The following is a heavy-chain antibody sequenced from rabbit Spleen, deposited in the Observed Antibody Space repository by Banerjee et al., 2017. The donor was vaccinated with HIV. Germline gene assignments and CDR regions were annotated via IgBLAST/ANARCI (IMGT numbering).Heavy chain of an antibody. CDR3: ARAPYINYGSESNL. J-gene: IGHJ4*01. Sequence: QSLEESGGDLVKPGASLTLTCTASGFSFSSSDWIYWVRQAPGKGLEWIGCIGTGSGNTAYANWAKGRFTISKTSSTTVTLQMTSLTAADTATYFCARAPYINYGSESNLWGPGTLVT. V-gene: IGHV1S40*01. CDR2: IGTGSGNT. D-gene: IGHD6-1*01. CDR1: GFSFSSSDW.